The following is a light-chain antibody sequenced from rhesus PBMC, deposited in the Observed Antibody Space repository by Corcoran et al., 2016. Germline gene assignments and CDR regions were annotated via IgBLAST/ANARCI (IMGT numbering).Light chain of an antibody. CDR1: QSISSW. J-gene: IGKJ2*01. CDR3: LQYSSSPYS. Sequence: DIQMTQSPSSLSASVGDTVTITCRASQSISSWLDWYQQKPGKAPKLLIYKASSLQSGVPSRFSGIGSGTDCTLTISSLQPEDFATYYCLQYSSSPYSFGLGTKVEI. V-gene: IGKV1-22*01. CDR2: KAS.